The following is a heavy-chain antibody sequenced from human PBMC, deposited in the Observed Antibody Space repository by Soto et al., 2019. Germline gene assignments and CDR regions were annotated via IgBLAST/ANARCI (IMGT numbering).Heavy chain of an antibody. CDR1: GYTFTGYY. J-gene: IGHJ5*02. CDR2: INPNSGGT. D-gene: IGHD1-26*01. CDR3: ARYLGIVGASHNKFDP. Sequence: ASVKVSCKSSGYTFTGYYMHWVRQAPGQGLEWMGWINPNSGGTNYAQKFQGWVTMTRDTSISTAYMELSRLRSDDTAVYYCARYLGIVGASHNKFDPWGQGILVTVSS. V-gene: IGHV1-2*04.